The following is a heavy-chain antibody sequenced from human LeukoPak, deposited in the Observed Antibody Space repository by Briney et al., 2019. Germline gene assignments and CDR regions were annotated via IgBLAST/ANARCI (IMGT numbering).Heavy chain of an antibody. CDR1: GGSFSGYY. CDR3: ARKRSNSWQGHFDY. CDR2: INHSGST. V-gene: IGHV4-34*01. Sequence: SETLSLTCAVYGGSFSGYYWSWIRQPPGKGLEWIGEINHSGSTNYNPSLKSRVAISVDTSKNQFSLKLSSVTAADTAVYYCARKRSNSWQGHFDYWGQGTLVTVSS. D-gene: IGHD6-13*01. J-gene: IGHJ4*02.